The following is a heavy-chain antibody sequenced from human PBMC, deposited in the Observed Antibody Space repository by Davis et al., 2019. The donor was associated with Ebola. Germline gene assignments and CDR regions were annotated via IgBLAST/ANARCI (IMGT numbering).Heavy chain of an antibody. J-gene: IGHJ4*02. CDR2: IRSKANSYAT. CDR1: GFTFSGSA. CDR3: TTTTVTTDY. D-gene: IGHD4-17*01. V-gene: IGHV3-73*01. Sequence: GASLKISCAASGFTFSGSAMHWVRQASGKVLEWVGRIRSKANSYATAYAASVKGRFTISRDDSKNTAYLQMNSLKTEDTAVYYCTTTTVTTDYWGQGTLVTVSS.